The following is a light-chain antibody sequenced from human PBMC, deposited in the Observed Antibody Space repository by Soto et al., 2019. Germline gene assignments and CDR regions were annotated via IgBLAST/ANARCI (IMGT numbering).Light chain of an antibody. J-gene: IGLJ2*01. CDR3: SSYTSSNTII. CDR2: DVS. V-gene: IGLV2-14*01. Sequence: QSVLTQPASVSGSPGQSITISCTGTSSDVGGYNYVSWYQQHPGKAPKLMIYDVSDRPSGVSNRLSGSKSGNTASLTISGLQAEDEADYYCSSYTSSNTIIFGGGTKLTVL. CDR1: SSDVGGYNY.